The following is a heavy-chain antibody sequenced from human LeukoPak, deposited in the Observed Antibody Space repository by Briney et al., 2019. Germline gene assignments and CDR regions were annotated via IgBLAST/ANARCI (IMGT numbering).Heavy chain of an antibody. CDR2: ISSSSSYR. CDR3: LRDWAPMSVSYPNWFDP. CDR1: GFTFSSYN. D-gene: IGHD3-10*01. J-gene: IGHJ5*02. Sequence: GGSLRLSCTASGFTFSSYNMNWIRQAPGQGLEWVSSISSSSSYRYYADSVKGRFTISRDNAKNSLYLQMNSPRAEDTAVYYCLRDWAPMSVSYPNWFDPWGQGTLVTVSS. V-gene: IGHV3-21*01.